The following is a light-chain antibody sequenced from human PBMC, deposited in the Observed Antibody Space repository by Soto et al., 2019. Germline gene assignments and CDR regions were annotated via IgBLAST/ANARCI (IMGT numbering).Light chain of an antibody. CDR3: SSYTSSTSAV. CDR2: EVS. CDR1: SGDVGRYNY. Sequence: QSVLTQPASVSGSPGQSITISCTGSSGDVGRYNYVSWYQQHPGKAPKLIIYEVSNRPSGVSNRFSGSKSGNTASLTISGLQAEDEADYYCSSYTSSTSAVLGGGTKLTVL. V-gene: IGLV2-14*01. J-gene: IGLJ3*02.